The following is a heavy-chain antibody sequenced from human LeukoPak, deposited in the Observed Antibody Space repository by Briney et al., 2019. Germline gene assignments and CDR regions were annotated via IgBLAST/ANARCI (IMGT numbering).Heavy chain of an antibody. CDR2: INPNSGGT. CDR1: GYTLTGYY. D-gene: IGHD6-6*01. J-gene: IGHJ3*02. V-gene: IGHV1-2*02. CDR3: ARVGIAARRAFDI. Sequence: ASVKVSCKASGYTLTGYYMHWVRQAPGQGLEWMGWINPNSGGTNYAQKFQGRVTMTRDTSISTAYMELSRLRSDDTAVYYCARVGIAARRAFDIWGQGTMVTVSS.